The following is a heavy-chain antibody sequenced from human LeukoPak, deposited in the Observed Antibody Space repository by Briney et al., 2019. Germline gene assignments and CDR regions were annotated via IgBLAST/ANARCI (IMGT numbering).Heavy chain of an antibody. J-gene: IGHJ6*03. CDR3: ARDRVATKIWGYYYYMDV. V-gene: IGHV3-23*01. D-gene: IGHD5-12*01. CDR2: ISGSGGST. Sequence: PGGSLRLSCAASGFTFSSYAMSWVRQAPGKELEWVSAISGSGGSTYYADSVKGRFTISRDNAKNSLYLQMNSLRAEDTAVYYCARDRVATKIWGYYYYMDVWGKGTTVTVSS. CDR1: GFTFSSYA.